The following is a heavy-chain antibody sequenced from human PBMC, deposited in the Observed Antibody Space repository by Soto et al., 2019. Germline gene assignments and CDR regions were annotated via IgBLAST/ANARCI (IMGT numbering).Heavy chain of an antibody. J-gene: IGHJ4*02. CDR3: ARYGSGECNRGSCYSPFDY. Sequence: PSETLSLTCTVSGGSIRTYYWSWIRQPPGKGLEWIGYIYYTGGSPNYNPSLKSRVAISVDTSKNQFSLKLSSVTAADTAVYYCARYGSGECNRGSCYSPFDYWGQGTLVTVSS. D-gene: IGHD2-15*01. CDR1: GGSIRTYY. CDR2: IYYTGGSP. V-gene: IGHV4-59*08.